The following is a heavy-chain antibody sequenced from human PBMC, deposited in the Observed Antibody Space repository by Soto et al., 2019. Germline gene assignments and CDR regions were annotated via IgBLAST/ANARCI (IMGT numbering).Heavy chain of an antibody. V-gene: IGHV4-61*01. CDR2: IYYSGST. CDR3: ARGGIGSSGYYGY. D-gene: IGHD3-22*01. Sequence: SETLSLTCTVSGGSVSSGSYYWSWIRQPPGKGLEWIGYIYYSGSTNYNPSLKSRVTISVDTSKNQFSLKLSSVTAADTAVYYCARGGIGSSGYYGYWGQGTLVNVSS. J-gene: IGHJ4*02. CDR1: GGSVSSGSYY.